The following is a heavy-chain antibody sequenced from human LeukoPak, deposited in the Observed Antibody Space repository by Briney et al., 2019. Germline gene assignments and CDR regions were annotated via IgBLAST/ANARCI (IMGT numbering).Heavy chain of an antibody. CDR2: INAGNGNT. D-gene: IGHD5-24*01. CDR3: ARNIQRGDGYNPGGY. CDR1: GYTFTSYA. J-gene: IGHJ4*02. V-gene: IGHV1-3*01. Sequence: ASVKVSCKASGYTFTSYAMHWVRQAPGQRLEWMGWINAGNGNTKYSQKFQGRVTITRDTSASTAYMELSSLRSEDTAVYYCARNIQRGDGYNPGGYWGQGTLVTVSS.